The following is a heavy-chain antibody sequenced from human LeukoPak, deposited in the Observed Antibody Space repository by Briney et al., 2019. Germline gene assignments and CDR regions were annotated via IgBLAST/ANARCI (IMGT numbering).Heavy chain of an antibody. J-gene: IGHJ4*02. CDR2: ITSSSNYI. CDR1: GFAFSFFA. CDR3: ARGYDFWSGYHTPRFDY. Sequence: GGSLRLSCEASGFAFSFFAMSWLRQAPGKGLEWVSSITSSSNYIYYADSLKGRFTISRDNARNSLYLQMNSLRAEDTAVYYCARGYDFWSGYHTPRFDYWGQGSLVTVSS. D-gene: IGHD3-3*01. V-gene: IGHV3-21*01.